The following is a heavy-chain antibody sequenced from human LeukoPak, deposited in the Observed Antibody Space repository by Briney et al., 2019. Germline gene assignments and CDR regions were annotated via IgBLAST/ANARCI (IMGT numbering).Heavy chain of an antibody. CDR3: AKVVHIVVLTAIDY. D-gene: IGHD2-21*02. CDR2: VSGSGGST. CDR1: GFTFSSYA. J-gene: IGHJ4*02. V-gene: IGHV3-23*01. Sequence: GGSLRLSCAASGFTFSSYAMSWVRQAPGKGLEWVSAVSGSGGSTYYAGSVKGRFTISRDNSKNTLYLQMNSLRADDTAVYFCAKVVHIVVLTAIDYWGQRTLVTVSS.